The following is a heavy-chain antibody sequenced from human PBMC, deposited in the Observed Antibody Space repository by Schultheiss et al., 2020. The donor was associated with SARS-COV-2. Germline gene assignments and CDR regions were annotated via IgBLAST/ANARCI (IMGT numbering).Heavy chain of an antibody. Sequence: GGSLRLSCAASGFTFSSYAMSWVRQAPGKVLEWVSAISGSGGSTYYADSVKGRFTISRDNSKNTLYLQMNSLRAEDTAVYYCAKIAAAGYYYGMDVWGQGTTVTVSS. CDR2: ISGSGGST. J-gene: IGHJ6*02. V-gene: IGHV3-23*01. CDR1: GFTFSSYA. D-gene: IGHD6-13*01. CDR3: AKIAAAGYYYGMDV.